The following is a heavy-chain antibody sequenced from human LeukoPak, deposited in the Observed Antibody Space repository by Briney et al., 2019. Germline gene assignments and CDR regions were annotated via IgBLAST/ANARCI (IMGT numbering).Heavy chain of an antibody. J-gene: IGHJ4*02. CDR2: IYYSGST. Sequence: SETLSLTCTVSGGSISSYYWSWIRQPPGKGLEWIGYIYYSGSTNYTPSLKSRVTISVDMSKNQFSLKLRSVTAADTAVYYCARGAFGELLYPDYWGQGTLVTVSS. CDR1: GGSISSYY. V-gene: IGHV4-59*01. D-gene: IGHD3-10*01. CDR3: ARGAFGELLYPDY.